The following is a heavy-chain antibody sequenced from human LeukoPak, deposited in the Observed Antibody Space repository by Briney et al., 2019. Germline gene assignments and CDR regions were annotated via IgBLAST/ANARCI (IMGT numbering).Heavy chain of an antibody. D-gene: IGHD2-2*01. CDR3: ARGLGYCSSTSCYAGDY. Sequence: PSETLSLTCTVSGGSISSGDYYWSWIRQPPGKGLEWIGYIYYSGSTYYNPSLKSRVTISVDTSKNQFSLKLSSVTAADTAVYYCARGLGYCSSTSCYAGDYWGQGTLVTVSS. J-gene: IGHJ4*02. CDR2: IYYSGST. CDR1: GGSISSGDYY. V-gene: IGHV4-30-4*02.